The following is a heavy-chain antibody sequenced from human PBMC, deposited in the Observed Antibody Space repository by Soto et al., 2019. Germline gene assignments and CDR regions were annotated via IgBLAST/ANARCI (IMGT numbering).Heavy chain of an antibody. V-gene: IGHV1-2*04. CDR1: GYGCSYYY. J-gene: IGHJ6*02. CDR2: VNPNSGGT. CDR3: AREGAATANYGMDV. Sequence: APVKVACKGVGYGCSYYYIHWVRQAPGQGLEWMGWVNPNSGGTNYAQKFQGWVTMTRDTSISTVYMELSSLKSDDMAVYYCAREGAATANYGMDVWGQGTTVTVS. D-gene: IGHD2-15*01.